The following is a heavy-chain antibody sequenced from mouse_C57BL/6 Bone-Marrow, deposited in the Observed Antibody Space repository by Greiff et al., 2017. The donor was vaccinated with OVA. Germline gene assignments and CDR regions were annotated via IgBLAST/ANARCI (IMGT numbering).Heavy chain of an antibody. CDR3: ARHERLPFAY. V-gene: IGHV5-6*01. Sequence: EVQRVESGGDLVKPGGSLKLSCAASGFTFSSYGMSWVRQTPDKRLEWVATISSGGSYTYYPDSVKGRFTISRDNAKNTLYLQMSSLKSEDTAMYYCARHERLPFAYWGQGTLVTVSA. J-gene: IGHJ3*01. CDR2: ISSGGSYT. CDR1: GFTFSSYG.